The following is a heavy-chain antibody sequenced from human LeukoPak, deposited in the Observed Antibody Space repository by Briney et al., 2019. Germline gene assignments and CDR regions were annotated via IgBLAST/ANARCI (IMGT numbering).Heavy chain of an antibody. CDR2: INPNSGDT. Sequence: ASVTVSCKATGYTFTGHYMYWVRQAPGQGLAWMGWINPNSGDTNYAQKFQGRVTMTRDTSISTAYMDLNRLTSDDTAVYYCARRLTTSQDLDYWGQGTLVTVSS. CDR3: ARRLTTSQDLDY. CDR1: GYTFTGHY. J-gene: IGHJ4*02. V-gene: IGHV1-2*02. D-gene: IGHD2-2*01.